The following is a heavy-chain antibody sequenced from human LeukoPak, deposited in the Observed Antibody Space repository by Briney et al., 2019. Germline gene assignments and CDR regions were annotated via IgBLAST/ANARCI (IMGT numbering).Heavy chain of an antibody. CDR1: GFTFSSYN. Sequence: SGGSLRLSCAASGFTFSSYNINWVRQAPGKGLEWVSSISKSSTYISYADSVKGRFTISRDNAKNSLYLQMNSLRAEDTALYYCAKDRGYYYGSGSFDIWGQGTMVTVSS. CDR3: AKDRGYYYGSGSFDI. D-gene: IGHD3-10*01. J-gene: IGHJ3*02. V-gene: IGHV3-21*04. CDR2: ISKSSTYI.